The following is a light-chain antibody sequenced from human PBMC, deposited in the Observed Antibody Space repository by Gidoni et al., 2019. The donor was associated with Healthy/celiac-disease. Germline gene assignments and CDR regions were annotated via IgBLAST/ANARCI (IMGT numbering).Light chain of an antibody. CDR1: QSISSW. V-gene: IGKV1-5*03. Sequence: DIQMTQSPSTLSASVGDRVTITCRASQSISSWLAWYQQKPGKAPKLLIYKASSLESGVPSRCSGSGSGTEFTLTISSLQPDDFATYYCQQYNSPPYTFGQGTKLEIK. J-gene: IGKJ2*01. CDR2: KAS. CDR3: QQYNSPPYT.